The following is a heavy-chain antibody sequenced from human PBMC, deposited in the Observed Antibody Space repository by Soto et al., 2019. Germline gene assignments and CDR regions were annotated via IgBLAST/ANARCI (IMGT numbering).Heavy chain of an antibody. CDR2: IYYSGST. CDR1: GGSVSSGSYY. D-gene: IGHD6-13*01. J-gene: IGHJ6*02. Sequence: PSETLSLTCTVSGGSVSSGSYYWSWIRQPPGKRLERIGDIYYSGSTNYNPTPKSRVTISVNTSKNQCSLRLSAVTAADTAVYYCARTFTIAANPGIVYYYVMDVWGQGTTVTVAS. V-gene: IGHV4-61*01. CDR3: ARTFTIAANPGIVYYYVMDV.